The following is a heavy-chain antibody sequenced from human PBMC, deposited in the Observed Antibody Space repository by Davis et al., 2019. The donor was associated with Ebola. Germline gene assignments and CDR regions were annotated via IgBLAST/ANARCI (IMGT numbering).Heavy chain of an antibody. J-gene: IGHJ6*02. V-gene: IGHV3-33*01. Sequence: GESLKISCAASGFTFSSYGMHWLRPAPGKGLEWVAVIWYDGSNKYYADSVKGRFTISRTNSKKTLYLQLNNLSAEDTAVYYCARDLADRRVYGMDVWGQGTTVTVSS. CDR1: GFTFSSYG. D-gene: IGHD6-6*01. CDR3: ARDLADRRVYGMDV. CDR2: IWYDGSNK.